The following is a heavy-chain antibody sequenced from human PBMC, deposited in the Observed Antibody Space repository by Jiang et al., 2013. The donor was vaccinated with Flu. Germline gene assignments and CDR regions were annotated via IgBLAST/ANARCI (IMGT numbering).Heavy chain of an antibody. Sequence: SGAEVKKPGSSVKVSCKASGGTFSNYAISWVRQAPGLGLEWMGGIIPIIAIADNAQKFQGRVTITADISTNTAYMELSSLRSEDTAVYYCARGRVWLAATGFWYFDLWG. CDR1: GGTFSNYA. V-gene: IGHV1-69*17. CDR2: IIPIIAIA. D-gene: IGHD6-13*01. J-gene: IGHJ2*01. CDR3: ARGRVWLAATGFWYFDL.